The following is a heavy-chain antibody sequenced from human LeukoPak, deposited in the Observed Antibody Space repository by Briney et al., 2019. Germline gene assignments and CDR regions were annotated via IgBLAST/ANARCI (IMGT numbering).Heavy chain of an antibody. CDR3: ARNLRFLFWSGKRGYFDY. Sequence: SQTLSLTCTVSGGSISSGDYYWSWIRQPPGKGLEWIGYIYYSGSTYYNPSLKSRVTISVDMSKTQLSLKLSSSTAADTDVYYCARNLRFLFWSGKRGYFDYWGQGTLVTVSS. CDR1: GGSISSGDYY. V-gene: IGHV4-30-4*08. J-gene: IGHJ4*02. D-gene: IGHD3-3*01. CDR2: IYYSGST.